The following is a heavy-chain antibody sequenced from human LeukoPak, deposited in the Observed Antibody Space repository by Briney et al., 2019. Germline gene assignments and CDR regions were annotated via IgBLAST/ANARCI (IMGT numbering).Heavy chain of an antibody. CDR1: GYTFTSYD. V-gene: IGHV1-8*02. CDR2: MNPNSGNT. J-gene: IGHJ4*02. Sequence: ASVKVSCKASGYTFTSYDINWVRQATGQGLEWMGWMNPNSGNTGYAQKFQGRVTMTRDTSISTAYMELSRLRSDDTAVYYCARDSGSVSYYDYWGQGTLVTVSS. CDR3: ARDSGSVSYYDY. D-gene: IGHD3-10*01.